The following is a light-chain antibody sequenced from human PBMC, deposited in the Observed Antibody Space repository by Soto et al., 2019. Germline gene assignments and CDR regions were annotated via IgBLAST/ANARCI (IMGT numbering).Light chain of an antibody. J-gene: IGLJ2*01. CDR3: STYTSASTS. CDR1: EVGAHRF. V-gene: IGLV2-14*01. Sequence: QSALTQPASVSGSPGQSITISCTGTEVGAHRFVSWYQQVPGTAPKLLIYEVIKRPSGLSPRFSGPKAGNTASPTISGLQADDEADYFGSTYTSASTSFGGGTKLTVL. CDR2: EVI.